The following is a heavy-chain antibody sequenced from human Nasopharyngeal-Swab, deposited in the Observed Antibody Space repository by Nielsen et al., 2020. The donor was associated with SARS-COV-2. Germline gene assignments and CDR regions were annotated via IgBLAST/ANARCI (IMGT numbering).Heavy chain of an antibody. Sequence: GESLKISCTASGFTFSTYSMNWVRQAPGKGLEWVSSISGTSTYIYYADSVKGRFTVSRDNARNSLYLQMNSLRAEDTAVYYCARAGDCSSTSCKPGPIDYWGQGTLVTVSS. CDR1: GFTFSTYS. D-gene: IGHD2-2*01. J-gene: IGHJ4*02. CDR3: ARAGDCSSTSCKPGPIDY. V-gene: IGHV3-21*01. CDR2: ISGTSTYI.